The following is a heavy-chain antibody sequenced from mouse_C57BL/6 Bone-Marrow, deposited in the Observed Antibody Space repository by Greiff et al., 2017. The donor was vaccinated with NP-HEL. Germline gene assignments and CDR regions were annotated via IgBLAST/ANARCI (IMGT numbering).Heavy chain of an antibody. J-gene: IGHJ3*01. CDR1: GYSITSGYY. D-gene: IGHD2-5*01. CDR3: ANAYYSNYWFAY. Sequence: EVKLVESGPGLVKPSQSLSLTCSVTGYSITSGYYWNWIRQFPGNKLEWMGYISYDGSNKYNPSLKNRISITRDTSKNQFFLKLNSVTTEDTATYYCANAYYSNYWFAYWGQGTLVTVSA. CDR2: ISYDGSN. V-gene: IGHV3-6*01.